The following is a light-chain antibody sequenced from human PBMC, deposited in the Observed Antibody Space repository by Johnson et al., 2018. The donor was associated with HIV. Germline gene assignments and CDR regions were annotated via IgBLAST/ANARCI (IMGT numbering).Light chain of an antibody. J-gene: IGLJ1*01. Sequence: QSVLTQPPSVSAAPGQKVTISCSGSSSNIGNNYVSWYQQFPGTSPKLIIYENNKRPSGIPDRFSGSKSGTSATLGITGLQTGDEADYYCETWASSLSVCFGTGTKVTVL. CDR1: SSNIGNNY. CDR3: ETWASSLSVC. V-gene: IGLV1-51*02. CDR2: ENN.